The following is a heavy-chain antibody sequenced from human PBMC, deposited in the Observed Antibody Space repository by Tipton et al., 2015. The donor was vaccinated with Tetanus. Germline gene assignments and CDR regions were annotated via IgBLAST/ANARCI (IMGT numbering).Heavy chain of an antibody. Sequence: QLVQSGAEVKKPGASVKVSCKASGYTFTGYYMHWVRQAPGQGLEWMGWINPNSGGTNYAQKFQGRVTMTRDTSISTAYMELSRLRSDDTAVYYCARVDRSGGSYSSHYYGMDVWGQGTTVTVSS. CDR2: INPNSGGT. D-gene: IGHD1-26*01. CDR1: GYTFTGYY. CDR3: ARVDRSGGSYSSHYYGMDV. J-gene: IGHJ6*02. V-gene: IGHV1-2*02.